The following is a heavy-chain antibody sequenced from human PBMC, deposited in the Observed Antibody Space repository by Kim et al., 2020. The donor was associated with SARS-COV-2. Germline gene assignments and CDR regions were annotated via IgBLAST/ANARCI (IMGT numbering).Heavy chain of an antibody. Sequence: GGSLRLSCAASGFTFSTYFMRWVRQAPGKGLEWVANIKQDEGEKYYVDSVKGRFTVSRDNAKNSLYLQMHSLRADDTAVYYCARGWNGDQYGMDVWGQGTTVTVSS. CDR2: IKQDEGEK. V-gene: IGHV3-7*01. D-gene: IGHD1-1*01. J-gene: IGHJ6*02. CDR1: GFTFSTYF. CDR3: ARGWNGDQYGMDV.